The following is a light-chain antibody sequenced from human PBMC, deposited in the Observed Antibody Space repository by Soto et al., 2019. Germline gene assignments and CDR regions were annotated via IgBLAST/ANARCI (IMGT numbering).Light chain of an antibody. V-gene: IGLV2-8*01. CDR2: GNS. CDR3: QSYDSSLSVV. Sequence: QSALTQPPSASGSPGQSVTISCTGTSSDVGGYNYVSWYQQHPGKAPKLLIYGNSNRPSGVPDRFSGSKSGTSASLAITGLQAEDEADYYCQSYDSSLSVVFGGGTKLTVL. CDR1: SSDVGGYNY. J-gene: IGLJ2*01.